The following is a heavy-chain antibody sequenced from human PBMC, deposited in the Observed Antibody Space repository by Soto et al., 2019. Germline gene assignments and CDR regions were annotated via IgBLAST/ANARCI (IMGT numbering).Heavy chain of an antibody. D-gene: IGHD6-13*01. Sequence: QVQLVQSGAEVKKPGDSVKVSCKASGYTFTSYDINWVRQATGQGLEWMGWMNPNSGNTGYAQKFQGRVTMTRNTSISTAYMELSSLKSEDTAVYYCARELSSSWRFDYWGQGPWSPSPQ. V-gene: IGHV1-8*01. CDR2: MNPNSGNT. CDR1: GYTFTSYD. CDR3: ARELSSSWRFDY. J-gene: IGHJ4*02.